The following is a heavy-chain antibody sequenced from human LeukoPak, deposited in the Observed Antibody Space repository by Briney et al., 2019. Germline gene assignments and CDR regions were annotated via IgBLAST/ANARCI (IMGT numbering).Heavy chain of an antibody. CDR2: ISSSSNYI. J-gene: IGHJ6*03. CDR3: ARDQIQPTDTYCYYYYMDV. CDR1: GFTFSSYS. Sequence: GGSLRLSCAASGFTFSSYSMNWVRQAPGKGLEWVSSISSSSNYIYYADSVKGRFTISRDNAKNSLYLQMNSLRAEDTAVYYCARDQIQPTDTYCYYYYMDVWGKGTTVTVSS. V-gene: IGHV3-21*01.